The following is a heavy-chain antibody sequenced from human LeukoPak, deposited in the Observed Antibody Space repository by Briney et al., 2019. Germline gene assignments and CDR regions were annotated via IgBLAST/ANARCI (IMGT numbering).Heavy chain of an antibody. CDR2: INHSGST. CDR3: ARDGFGELSFDY. CDR1: GGSFSGYY. Sequence: SETLSLTCAVYGGSFSGYYWSWIRQPPGKGLEWIGEINHSGSTNYNPSLKSRVTISVDTSKNQFSLKLSSVTAADTAVYYCARDGFGELSFDYWGQGTLVTVSS. V-gene: IGHV4-34*01. D-gene: IGHD3-10*01. J-gene: IGHJ4*02.